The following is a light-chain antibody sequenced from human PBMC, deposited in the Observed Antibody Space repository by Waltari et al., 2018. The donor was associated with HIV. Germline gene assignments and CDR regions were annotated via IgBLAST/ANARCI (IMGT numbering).Light chain of an antibody. CDR3: LLYYGGQGYV. Sequence: QTVVTQAPSLTVSPGGTVTLTCSSSTGAVTSGNYPNWFQQKPGHAPRALIYSTNKKHSWTPARFSGSLLGGKAALTLSGVQPENEAEYYCLLYYGGQGYVFGTGTKVTVL. V-gene: IGLV7-43*01. J-gene: IGLJ1*01. CDR1: TGAVTSGNY. CDR2: STN.